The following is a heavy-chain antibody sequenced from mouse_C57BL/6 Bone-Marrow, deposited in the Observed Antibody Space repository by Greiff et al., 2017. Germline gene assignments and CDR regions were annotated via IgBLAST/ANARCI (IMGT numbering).Heavy chain of an antibody. J-gene: IGHJ2*01. CDR2: IHPNSGST. Sequence: QVQLKQPGAELVKPGASVKLSCKASGYTFTSYWMHWVKQRPGQGLEWIGMIHPNSGSTNYNEKFKSKATLTVDKSSSTAYMQLSSLTSEDSAVYYYARKGYYGPGVYFDYWGQGTTLTVSS. CDR3: ARKGYYGPGVYFDY. V-gene: IGHV1-64*01. D-gene: IGHD1-2*01. CDR1: GYTFTSYW.